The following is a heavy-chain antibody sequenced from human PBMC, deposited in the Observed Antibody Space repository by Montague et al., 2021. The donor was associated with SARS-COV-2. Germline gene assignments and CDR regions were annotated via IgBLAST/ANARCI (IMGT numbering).Heavy chain of an antibody. D-gene: IGHD4-17*01. J-gene: IGHJ6*02. V-gene: IGHV4-34*01. CDR2: INHSGST. Sequence: SETVSLTCAVYGGSFSGYYWSWIRQPPGKGLEWIGEINHSGSTNXNPSLKSRVTISVDTSKNQFSLELSSVTAADTAVYYCARALPVTTFFYSYYGMDVWGQGTTVTVSS. CDR3: ARALPVTTFFYSYYGMDV. CDR1: GGSFSGYY.